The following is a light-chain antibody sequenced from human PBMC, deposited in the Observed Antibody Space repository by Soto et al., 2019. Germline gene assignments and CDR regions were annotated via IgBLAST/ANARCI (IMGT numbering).Light chain of an antibody. Sequence: EIVITQSPATLSVSPGEGATLSCRASQSVSSSYSACYQQKPGQAPRLLIYDASNRATGIPARFSGSGSGTDFTLTISSLEPEDFAVYYCQQRSNWPRTFGQGTKVDIK. CDR3: QQRSNWPRT. J-gene: IGKJ1*01. CDR2: DAS. V-gene: IGKV3-11*01. CDR1: QSVSSSY.